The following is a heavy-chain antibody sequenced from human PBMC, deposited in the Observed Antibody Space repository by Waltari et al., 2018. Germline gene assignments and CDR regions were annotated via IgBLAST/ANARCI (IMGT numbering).Heavy chain of an antibody. D-gene: IGHD3-10*01. V-gene: IGHV3-7*03. CDR1: GFSFSSHW. CDR3: ARDSFGSGRFYSDS. CDR2: IKFTGDDT. Sequence: EVQLVESGGTLVQPGGSLRLSCTASGFSFSSHWMSWVRQAPGKGLEWVAIIKFTGDDTYYVDSVRGRFTISRDNAKNSLYLQLNSLRVEDTAVYYCARDSFGSGRFYSDSWGQGTLVVVSS. J-gene: IGHJ4*02.